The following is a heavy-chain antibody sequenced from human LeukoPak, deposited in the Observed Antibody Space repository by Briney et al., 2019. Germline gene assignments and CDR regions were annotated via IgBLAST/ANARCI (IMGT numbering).Heavy chain of an antibody. D-gene: IGHD2-2*01. J-gene: IGHJ6*03. Sequence: GGSLRLSCAASGFTFSSYGMHWVRQAPGKGLEWVAVMWYGGTDEYYADSVKGRFSISRDNSKNMLYLQMNSLRAEDTAIYYCARGLYCTSSSCYFGGGNFYYYMDVWGRGTTVTVSS. CDR1: GFTFSSYG. V-gene: IGHV3-33*01. CDR3: ARGLYCTSSSCYFGGGNFYYYMDV. CDR2: MWYGGTDE.